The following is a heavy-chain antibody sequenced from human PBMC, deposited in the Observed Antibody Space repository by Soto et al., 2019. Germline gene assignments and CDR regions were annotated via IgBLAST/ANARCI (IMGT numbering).Heavy chain of an antibody. CDR1: GVSLSTSGVG. CDR2: IFWDDDK. Sequence: QITLKESGPTLVKPTQTLTLTCTFSGVSLSTSGVGVGWIRQPPGKALEWLALIFWDDDKRYSPSLKKRLTITTDTSKNQVVLTMTNMDPVDTATYYCAHSPAYDFLTGSLNYFDYWGQGTLVTVSS. D-gene: IGHD3-9*01. CDR3: AHSPAYDFLTGSLNYFDY. V-gene: IGHV2-5*02. J-gene: IGHJ4*02.